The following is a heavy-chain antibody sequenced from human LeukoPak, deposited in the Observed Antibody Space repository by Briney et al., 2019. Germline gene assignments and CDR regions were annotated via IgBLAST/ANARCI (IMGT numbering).Heavy chain of an antibody. CDR1: GGSISSGGYY. Sequence: SETLSLTCTVSGGSISSGGYYWSWIRQHPGKGLEWIGYIYYSGSTYYNPSLKGRVTISLVTSKNQFSLKLSSVTAADTAVYYCARWTTVTTSWFDPWGQGTLVTVSS. J-gene: IGHJ5*02. CDR3: ARWTTVTTSWFDP. CDR2: IYYSGST. V-gene: IGHV4-31*03. D-gene: IGHD4-17*01.